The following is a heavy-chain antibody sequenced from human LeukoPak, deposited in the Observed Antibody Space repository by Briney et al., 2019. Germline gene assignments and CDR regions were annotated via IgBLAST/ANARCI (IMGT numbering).Heavy chain of an antibody. D-gene: IGHD2-2*02. V-gene: IGHV1-2*02. Sequence: SVKVSCKASGYTFTGHYIHWVRQAPGQGLEWMGWINPNSGGTKYAQRFQGRVTMTRDTSISTAYMELSRLRSADADVYACSRDYGFYSGLYYFDYWGQGTLVTVSS. J-gene: IGHJ4*02. CDR2: INPNSGGT. CDR3: SRDYGFYSGLYYFDY. CDR1: GYTFTGHY.